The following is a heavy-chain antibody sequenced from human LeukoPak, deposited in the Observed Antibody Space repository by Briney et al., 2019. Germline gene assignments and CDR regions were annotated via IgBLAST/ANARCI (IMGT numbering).Heavy chain of an antibody. CDR3: ARDLNTARFDY. J-gene: IGHJ4*02. CDR1: GFTVSSNY. CDR2: IYGGGSP. V-gene: IGHV3-66*01. D-gene: IGHD5-18*01. Sequence: GGSLRLSCAASGFTVSSNYMNWVRQAPGKGLEWVSAIYGGGSPYYADSAKGRFTISRDNSKNTLYPQMNSLRAEDTAVYYCARDLNTARFDYWGQGTLVTVSS.